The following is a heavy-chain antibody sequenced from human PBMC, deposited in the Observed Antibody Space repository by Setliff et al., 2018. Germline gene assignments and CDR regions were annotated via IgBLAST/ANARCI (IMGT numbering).Heavy chain of an antibody. CDR3: RLWFGELLRDY. Sequence: GGSLRLSCAASGVTVSAYDMSWVRQAPGKGLEWVSLLDNDGSTYYTHSVRGRFTISRGTSKNTLYLQMSSLRAEDTAVYYCRLWFGELLRDYWGQGTLVTVSS. J-gene: IGHJ4*02. CDR2: LDNDGST. CDR1: GVTVSAYD. V-gene: IGHV3-53*01. D-gene: IGHD3-10*01.